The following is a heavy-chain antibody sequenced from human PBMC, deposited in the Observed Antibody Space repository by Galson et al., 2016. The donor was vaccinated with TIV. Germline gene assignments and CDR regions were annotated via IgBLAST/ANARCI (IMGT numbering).Heavy chain of an antibody. CDR3: ARGIGVPLHFDS. Sequence: LSLTCAVSGDSISGHQWWSWVRQPPGQGLAWIGEIYHSGMINYNPSLKSRVTISVDQPNNQFSLNVSSVTAADTATYYCARGIGVPLHFDSWGQGTLVTVSS. V-gene: IGHV4-4*02. CDR1: GDSISGHQW. CDR2: IYHSGMI. D-gene: IGHD3-3*01. J-gene: IGHJ4*02.